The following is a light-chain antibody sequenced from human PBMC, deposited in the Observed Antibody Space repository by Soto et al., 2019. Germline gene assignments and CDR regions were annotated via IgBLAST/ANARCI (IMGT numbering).Light chain of an antibody. J-gene: IGLJ1*01. CDR3: SSSAGSSTYV. Sequence: QSALTQPPSASGSPGQSVTISCTGTSSDVGGSNYVSWYQQHPGKAPKLMIYEVSKRPSGVPDRFSCSNSVNTASLTVSGLQSEDEDDDYCSSSAGSSTYVFGTGTKLTVL. CDR1: SSDVGGSNY. CDR2: EVS. V-gene: IGLV2-8*01.